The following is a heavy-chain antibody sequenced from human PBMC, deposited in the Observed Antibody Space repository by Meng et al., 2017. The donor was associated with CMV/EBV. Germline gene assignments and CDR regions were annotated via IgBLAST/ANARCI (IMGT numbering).Heavy chain of an antibody. CDR1: GFTFSSYE. J-gene: IGHJ4*02. D-gene: IGHD3-22*01. V-gene: IGHV3-48*03. Sequence: GGSLRLSCAASGFTFSSYEMNWVRQAPGKGLEWVSYISSSGSTIYYADSVKGRFTISRDNAKNSLYLQMNSLRAEDTAVYYCARQLPKSYYYDSSGYSYWGQGTPVTVSS. CDR3: ARQLPKSYYYDSSGYSY. CDR2: ISSSGSTI.